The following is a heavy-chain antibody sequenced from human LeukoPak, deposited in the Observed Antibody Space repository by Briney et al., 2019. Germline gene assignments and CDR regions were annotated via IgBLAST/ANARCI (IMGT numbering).Heavy chain of an antibody. Sequence: SSETLSLTCTVSGGSISSYYWSWIRQPPGKGLEWIGYIYYSGSTNYNPSLKSRVTISVDTSKNQFSLMLSSVTAADTALYYCARTRREDTAMDCWGQGTLVTVSS. CDR1: GGSISSYY. CDR3: ARTRREDTAMDC. V-gene: IGHV4-59*01. CDR2: IYYSGST. D-gene: IGHD5-18*01. J-gene: IGHJ4*02.